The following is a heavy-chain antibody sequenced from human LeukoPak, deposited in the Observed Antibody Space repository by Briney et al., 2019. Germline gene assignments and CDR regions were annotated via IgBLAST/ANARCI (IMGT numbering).Heavy chain of an antibody. J-gene: IGHJ4*02. V-gene: IGHV3-23*01. Sequence: RSGGSLRLSCAVSGFTFSNYGMSWVRQAPGKGLEWVSVISSSGDSTYYADSVKGRFTISRDNSKNTLYLQMNGLRAEDTAIYYCAKDDGNNAKLLLDYWGQGTLVTVSS. CDR3: AKDDGNNAKLLLDY. D-gene: IGHD2/OR15-2a*01. CDR2: ISSSGDST. CDR1: GFTFSNYG.